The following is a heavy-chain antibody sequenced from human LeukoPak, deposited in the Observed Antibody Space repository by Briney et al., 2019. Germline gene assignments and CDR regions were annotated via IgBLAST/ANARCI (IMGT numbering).Heavy chain of an antibody. CDR2: IYYSGST. CDR3: ARAAYCGGDCYLFDY. V-gene: IGHV4-39*01. Sequence: SETLSLTCTVSSGSIYSSNYYWGWIRQPPGKGREWIGSIYYSGSTYYNSSLKSRVTISVDTSKNQFSLKLSSLTAADTAVYYCARAAYCGGDCYLFDYWGQGTLVTVFS. J-gene: IGHJ4*02. D-gene: IGHD2-21*02. CDR1: SGSIYSSNYY.